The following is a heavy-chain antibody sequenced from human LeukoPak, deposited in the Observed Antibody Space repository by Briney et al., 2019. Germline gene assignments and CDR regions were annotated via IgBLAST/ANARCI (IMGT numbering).Heavy chain of an antibody. V-gene: IGHV4-34*01. Sequence: SETLSLTCSVYGGSFSGYYWRWIRQPPGKGLEWIGEINHSGNSNYNPSLKSRVTISVDTSKNQFSLKLSSVTAAGTAVYYCARRTDGSGWDFDYWGQGTLVTVSS. CDR3: ARRTDGSGWDFDY. D-gene: IGHD6-19*01. CDR2: INHSGNS. CDR1: GGSFSGYY. J-gene: IGHJ4*02.